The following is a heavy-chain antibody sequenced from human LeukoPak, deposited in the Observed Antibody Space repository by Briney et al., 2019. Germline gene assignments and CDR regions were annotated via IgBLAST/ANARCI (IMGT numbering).Heavy chain of an antibody. V-gene: IGHV3-74*01. CDR3: ARSPSLGGFDY. CDR2: INIDGSTT. D-gene: IGHD3-16*01. Sequence: GGSLRLSCATSGFSFSIYWMHWVRQAPGKGLVWVSRINIDGSTTNYADSVKGRFTISRDNAKNTLYLPMNSLRAEDTAVYYCARSPSLGGFDYWGQGTLVTVSS. CDR1: GFSFSIYW. J-gene: IGHJ4*02.